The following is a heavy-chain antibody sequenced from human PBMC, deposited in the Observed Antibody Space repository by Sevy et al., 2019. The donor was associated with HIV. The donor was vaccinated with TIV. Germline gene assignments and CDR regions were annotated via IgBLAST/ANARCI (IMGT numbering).Heavy chain of an antibody. V-gene: IGHV3-30-3*01. CDR1: GFTFSSYA. Sequence: GGSLRLSCAASGFTFSSYAMHWDRQAPGKGLEWVAVISYDGSNKYYADSVKGRFTISRDNSKNTLYLQMNSLRAEDTAVYYCARAAYDILTGYYRPLYYYYYGMDVWGQGTTVTVSS. CDR2: ISYDGSNK. CDR3: ARAAYDILTGYYRPLYYYYYGMDV. D-gene: IGHD3-9*01. J-gene: IGHJ6*02.